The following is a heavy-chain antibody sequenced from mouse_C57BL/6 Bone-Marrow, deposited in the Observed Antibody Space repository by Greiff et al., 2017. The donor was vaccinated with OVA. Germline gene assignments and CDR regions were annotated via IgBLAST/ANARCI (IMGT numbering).Heavy chain of an antibody. CDR3: ARSQNVNSWYFDV. CDR2: IYPGGGYT. V-gene: IGHV1-63*01. Sequence: VQLQQSGAELVRPGTSVKMSCKASGYTFTNYWIGWAKQRPGHGLEWIGDIYPGGGYTNYTEKFKGKSTLTADKASSTAYMQFSSLTSEDSAIYYCARSQNVNSWYFDVWGTGTTVTVSS. J-gene: IGHJ1*03. D-gene: IGHD2-1*01. CDR1: GYTFTNYW.